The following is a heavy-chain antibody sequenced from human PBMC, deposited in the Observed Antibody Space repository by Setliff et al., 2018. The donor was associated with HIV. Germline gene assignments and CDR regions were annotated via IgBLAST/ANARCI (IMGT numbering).Heavy chain of an antibody. Sequence: PGGSLRLSCAASGFTFSSYSMNWVRQAPGKGLEWTSYNGIINGAKHYADSMEGRCTISRDDAKNSLYLQMDSLRAEDTAVYYCVRDRDWAFDYWGQGSLVTVSS. D-gene: IGHD3-9*01. CDR2: NGIINGAK. CDR3: VRDRDWAFDY. V-gene: IGHV3-48*01. J-gene: IGHJ4*02. CDR1: GFTFSSYS.